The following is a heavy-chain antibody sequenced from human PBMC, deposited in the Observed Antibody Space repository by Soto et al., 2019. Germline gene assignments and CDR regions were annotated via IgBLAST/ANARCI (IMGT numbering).Heavy chain of an antibody. J-gene: IGHJ5*02. D-gene: IGHD3-3*01. Sequence: QVQLQESGPGLVTPSETLSLTCTVSGGSISSYYWSWIRQPPGKGLEWIGYIYYSGSTNYNPSLKNRVTLSVDTSKNQFSLKLSSVTAAATAVYYCARDFSDPSWFDPWGQGTLVTVSS. CDR2: IYYSGST. CDR1: GGSISSYY. V-gene: IGHV4-59*01. CDR3: ARDFSDPSWFDP.